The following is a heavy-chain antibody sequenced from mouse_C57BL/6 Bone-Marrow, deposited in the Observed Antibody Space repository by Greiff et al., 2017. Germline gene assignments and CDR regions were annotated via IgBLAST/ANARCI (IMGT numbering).Heavy chain of an antibody. CDR1: GYAFSSSW. CDR2: IYPGDGDT. CDR3: ARWRYYFDY. J-gene: IGHJ2*01. V-gene: IGHV1-82*01. Sequence: QVQLQQSGPELVKPGASVKISCKASGYAFSSSWMNWVKQRPGKGLEWIGRIYPGDGDTNYNGKFKGKATLTADKSSSTAYMQLSRLTSEDSAVYFCARWRYYFDYWGQGTTLTVSS.